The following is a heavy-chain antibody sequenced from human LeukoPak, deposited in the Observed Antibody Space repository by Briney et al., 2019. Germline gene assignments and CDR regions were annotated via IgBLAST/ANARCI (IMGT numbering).Heavy chain of an antibody. CDR1: GYSFTSYW. CDR2: IDPSDSYT. J-gene: IGHJ5*02. CDR3: ARSSGWYTGWFDP. V-gene: IGHV5-10-1*01. D-gene: IGHD6-19*01. Sequence: GASLQISCKGSGYSFTSYWISWVRQMPGKGLEWMGRIDPSDSYTNYSPSFQGHVSISADKSISTAYLQWSSLKASDTAMYYCARSSGWYTGWFDPWGQGTLVTVSS.